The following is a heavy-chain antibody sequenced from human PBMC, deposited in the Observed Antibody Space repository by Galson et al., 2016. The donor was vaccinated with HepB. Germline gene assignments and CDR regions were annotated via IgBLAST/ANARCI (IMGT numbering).Heavy chain of an antibody. Sequence: SVKVSCKASGYTFTSFAISWVRQAPGQGLEWMGWISAYNGNTNYAQKFQGRVTMTTDTSTNTAYMELRSLRSDDTAVYYCTRDDNYYYRGIFDPWGQGTLVTVSS. CDR3: TRDDNYYYRGIFDP. CDR1: GYTFTSFA. CDR2: ISAYNGNT. D-gene: IGHD3-10*01. J-gene: IGHJ5*02. V-gene: IGHV1-18*01.